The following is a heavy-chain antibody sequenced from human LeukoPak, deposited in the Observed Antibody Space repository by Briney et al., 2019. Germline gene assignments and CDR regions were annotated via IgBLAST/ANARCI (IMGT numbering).Heavy chain of an antibody. D-gene: IGHD6-6*01. J-gene: IGHJ6*02. Sequence: GASVKVSCKASGGTFSSYAISWVRQAPGQGLEWMGGIIPIFGTANYAQKFQGRVTITADESTSTAYMELSSLRSEDTAVYYCARDRRSRPLPPNYYYYGMDVWGQGTTVTVSS. CDR2: IIPIFGTA. CDR1: GGTFSSYA. CDR3: ARDRRSRPLPPNYYYYGMDV. V-gene: IGHV1-69*13.